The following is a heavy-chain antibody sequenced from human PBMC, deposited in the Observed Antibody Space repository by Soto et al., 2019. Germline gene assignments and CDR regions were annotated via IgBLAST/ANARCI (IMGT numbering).Heavy chain of an antibody. CDR3: ARSHYYDSSGYYYFDY. Sequence: AASVKVSCKASGGTFSSYAISWVRQAPGQGLEWMGGIIPIFGTTRHAQKFQGRVTSSADESTSTVHMELSRLTSEDTALYFCARSHYYDSSGYYYFDYWGQGTPVTVYS. CDR1: GGTFSSYA. J-gene: IGHJ4*02. CDR2: IIPIFGTT. V-gene: IGHV1-69*13. D-gene: IGHD3-22*01.